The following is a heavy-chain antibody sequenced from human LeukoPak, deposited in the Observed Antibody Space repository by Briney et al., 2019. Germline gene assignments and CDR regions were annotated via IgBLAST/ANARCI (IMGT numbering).Heavy chain of an antibody. D-gene: IGHD4-17*01. J-gene: IGHJ4*02. V-gene: IGHV3-64*01. CDR2: ISIDGGST. Sequence: GGSLRPSCAASGFTFSNYPIHWVRQAPGKGLEYVSAISIDGGSTYYANSVKGRFTISRDSSKSTLYLQMGSLRAEDTAVYYCVRGASTTVTIFDYWGQGALVTVSS. CDR3: VRGASTTVTIFDY. CDR1: GFTFSNYP.